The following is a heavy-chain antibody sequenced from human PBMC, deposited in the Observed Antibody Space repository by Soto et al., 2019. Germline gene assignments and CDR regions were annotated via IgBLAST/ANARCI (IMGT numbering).Heavy chain of an antibody. CDR1: GYTFKNYD. CDR2: MNPNSSNT. Sequence: QVQLVQSGAEVKRPGASVMVSCRATGYTFKNYDINWVRQATGQGLEWMGRMNPNSSNTAYPQKLQGRVIMTMNTSISTAYLELSSLRSEDTAVYYCARAPIYGGNGWLDPWCQGTLVTVSS. CDR3: ARAPIYGGNGWLDP. V-gene: IGHV1-8*01. D-gene: IGHD2-15*01. J-gene: IGHJ5*02.